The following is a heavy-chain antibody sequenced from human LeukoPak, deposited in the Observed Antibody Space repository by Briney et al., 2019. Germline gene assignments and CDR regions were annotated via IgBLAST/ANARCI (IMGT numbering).Heavy chain of an antibody. CDR1: GFTFSSYG. V-gene: IGHV3-30*02. D-gene: IGHD2-15*01. CDR3: AVGYCSGGSCSAFDP. CDR2: IRYDGSNK. Sequence: PGGSLRLSCAASGFTFSSYGMHWVRQAPGKGLEWVAFIRYDGSNKYYADSVKGRFTISRDNSKNTLYLQMNSLRAEDTAVYYCAVGYCSGGSCSAFDPWGQGTLVTVSS. J-gene: IGHJ5*02.